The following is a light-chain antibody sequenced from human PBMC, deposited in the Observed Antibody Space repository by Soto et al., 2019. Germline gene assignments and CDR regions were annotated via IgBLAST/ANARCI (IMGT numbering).Light chain of an antibody. J-gene: IGKJ1*01. Sequence: DIQMTQSPSSLSASVGDRVTITCRASQGISNYLAWYQQKPGKVPELLIYGASTLQSGVPSRFSGGGSGTDFTLTISSLRPEDVATYYCQKYDSAPCTFGQGTKLEIK. V-gene: IGKV1-27*01. CDR3: QKYDSAPCT. CDR2: GAS. CDR1: QGISNY.